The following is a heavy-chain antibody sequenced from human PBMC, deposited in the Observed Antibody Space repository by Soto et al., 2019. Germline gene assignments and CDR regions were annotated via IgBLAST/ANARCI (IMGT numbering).Heavy chain of an antibody. V-gene: IGHV1-46*01. CDR1: GYTFTSYY. J-gene: IGHJ4*02. CDR2: INPSGGST. CDR3: ARERGYSGYDQRLLMADTGGFVY. D-gene: IGHD5-12*01. Sequence: QVQLVQSGAEVKKPGASVKVSCKASGYTFTSYYMHWVRQAPGQGLEWMGIINPSGGSTSYAQKFQGGVTMTRDTATSKGYMELSSLRSEDTAVYYCARERGYSGYDQRLLMADTGGFVYWAQGTLVAVSS.